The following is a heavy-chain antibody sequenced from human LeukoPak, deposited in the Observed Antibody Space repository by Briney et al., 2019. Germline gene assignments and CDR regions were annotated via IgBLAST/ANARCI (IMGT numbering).Heavy chain of an antibody. CDR3: ARDQGQQLAIDY. D-gene: IGHD6-13*01. V-gene: IGHV3-30*04. CDR1: GFTFSSYA. CDR2: ISYDGSNK. Sequence: GSLRLSCAASGFTFSSYAMHWVRQAPGKGLEWVAVISYDGSNKYYADSVKGRFTIPRDNSKNTLYLQMNSLRAEDTAVYYCARDQGQQLAIDYWGQGTLVTVSS. J-gene: IGHJ4*02.